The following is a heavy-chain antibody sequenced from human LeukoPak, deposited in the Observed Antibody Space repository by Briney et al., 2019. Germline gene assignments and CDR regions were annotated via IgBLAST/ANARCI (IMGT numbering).Heavy chain of an antibody. CDR1: GFTFSSYG. CDR2: ISYDGSNK. Sequence: GGSLRLSCAASGFTFSSYGMYWVRQAPGKGVGWVAVISYDGSNKYYADSVKGRFTIYRDNSKDTLYLQMNSLGAEDTDLYYCAKDGSYSGTYYHFDYWGQGILVTVAS. D-gene: IGHD1-26*01. CDR3: AKDGSYSGTYYHFDY. J-gene: IGHJ4*02. V-gene: IGHV3-30*18.